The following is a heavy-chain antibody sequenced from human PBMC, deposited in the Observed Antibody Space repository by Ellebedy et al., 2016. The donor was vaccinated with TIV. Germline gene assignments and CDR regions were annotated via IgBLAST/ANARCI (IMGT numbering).Heavy chain of an antibody. D-gene: IGHD3-16*01. CDR3: AREGDLPRGNWFDP. Sequence: ASVKVSCXASGYTFSGYFMHWVRQAPGQGLEWMGIINPSGGSTSYAQKFQGRVTMTRDTSISTAYMELSRVRSDDTAMYYCAREGDLPRGNWFDPWGQGTLVTVSS. CDR1: GYTFSGYF. J-gene: IGHJ5*02. CDR2: INPSGGST. V-gene: IGHV1-2*02.